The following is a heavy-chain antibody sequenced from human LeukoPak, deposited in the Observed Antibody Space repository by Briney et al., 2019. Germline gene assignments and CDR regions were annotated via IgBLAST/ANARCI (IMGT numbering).Heavy chain of an antibody. CDR1: GFTFDTYG. Sequence: GGSLRLSCAASGFTFDTYGMSWVRQAPGKGLEWVSSISGSGNYMYYKDSVKGRFTISRDNSKNTLLLQMNSLRAEDSAVYYCAKGGHPAVVTTRFDSWGQGTLDTVSS. D-gene: IGHD2-21*02. CDR3: AKGGHPAVVTTRFDS. J-gene: IGHJ5*01. V-gene: IGHV3-23*01. CDR2: ISGSGNYM.